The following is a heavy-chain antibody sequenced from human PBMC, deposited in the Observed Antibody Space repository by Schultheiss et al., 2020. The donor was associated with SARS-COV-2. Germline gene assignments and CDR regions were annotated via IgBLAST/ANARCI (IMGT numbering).Heavy chain of an antibody. D-gene: IGHD6-19*01. CDR3: ARLTQWLVLWYFDL. V-gene: IGHV4-30-2*01. CDR1: GGSISSGGYY. Sequence: SETLSLTCTVSGGSISSGGYYWSWIRQHPGKGLEWIGYIYHSGSTYYNPSLKSRVTISVDRSKNQFSLKLSSVTAADTAVYYCARLTQWLVLWYFDLWGRGTLVTVSS. CDR2: IYHSGST. J-gene: IGHJ2*01.